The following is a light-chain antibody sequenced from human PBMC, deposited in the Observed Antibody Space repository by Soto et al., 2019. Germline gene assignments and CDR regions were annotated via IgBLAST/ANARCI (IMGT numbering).Light chain of an antibody. Sequence: EIVWTQSPGTLSLSPGERATLSCRASQSVSSSYLAWYQQKPGQAPRLLIYRASSRAPGIPDRFTGSGSGAGFTLTISRLEPEDCAVYYCQRYDNSPRTFGQGTKVEIQ. V-gene: IGKV3-20*01. CDR1: QSVSSSY. J-gene: IGKJ1*01. CDR2: RAS. CDR3: QRYDNSPRT.